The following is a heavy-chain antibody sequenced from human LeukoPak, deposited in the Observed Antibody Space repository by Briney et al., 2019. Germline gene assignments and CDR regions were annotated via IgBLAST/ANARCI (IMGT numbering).Heavy chain of an antibody. CDR2: ISAYNGNT. V-gene: IGHV1-18*01. CDR3: ARGLGATNSYAFDI. J-gene: IGHJ3*02. Sequence: AASVKVSCKASGYTFTSYGISWVRQAPGQGLEWMGWISAYNGNTNYGQKLQGRVTMTTDTSTSTAYMELRSLRSDDTAVYYCARGLGATNSYAFDIWGQGTMVTVSS. CDR1: GYTFTSYG. D-gene: IGHD1-26*01.